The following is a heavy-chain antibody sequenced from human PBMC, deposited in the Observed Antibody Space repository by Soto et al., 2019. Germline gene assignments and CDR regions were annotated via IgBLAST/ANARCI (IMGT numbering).Heavy chain of an antibody. D-gene: IGHD2-2*01. CDR1: GFIFSSYF. CDR2: ISYDGSNK. J-gene: IGHJ4*02. Sequence: QVQLVESGGGVVQPGRSLRLSCAASGFIFSSYFMQWVRQAPDKGLECLAVISYDGSNKYYADSVKGRFTISRDNSKNTVYLQMDSLRTEDTGVYYCARSRYQPLPDYWGQGTLVTVSS. V-gene: IGHV3-30-3*01. CDR3: ARSRYQPLPDY.